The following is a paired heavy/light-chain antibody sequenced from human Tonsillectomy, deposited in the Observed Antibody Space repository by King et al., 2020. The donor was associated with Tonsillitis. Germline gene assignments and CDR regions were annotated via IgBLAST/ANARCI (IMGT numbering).Light chain of an antibody. CDR1: QSISRS. CDR3: QQSYSTQIT. Sequence: DIQMTQSPSSLSASVGDRLTITCRASQSISRSLNWYQQKPGKVPNLLIYAASSLQSGVPSRFSGSGSGTDFTLTISSLQPEDFATYYCQQSYSTQITFGQGTRLEIK. CDR2: AAS. J-gene: IGKJ5*01. V-gene: IGKV1-39*01.
Heavy chain of an antibody. CDR1: GYTFTGNH. D-gene: IGHD2-2*01. CDR2: INPNSGGT. CDR3: ARSHIVVVPAPPGRSDYYSHYMDV. V-gene: IGHV1-2*02. J-gene: IGHJ6*03. Sequence: QVQLVQSGAEVKKPGASVKVSCKASGYTFTGNHMHWVRQAPGQGLEWMGWINPNSGGTNYAQKFEGRVTMTRDTSISTAYMELSRLRFDDTAVYYCARSHIVVVPAPPGRSDYYSHYMDVWGKGTTVTVSS.